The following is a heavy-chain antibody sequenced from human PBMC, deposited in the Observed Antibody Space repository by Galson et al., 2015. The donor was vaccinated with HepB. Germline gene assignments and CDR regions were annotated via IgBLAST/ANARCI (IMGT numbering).Heavy chain of an antibody. J-gene: IGHJ3*02. Sequence: SVKVSCKVSGYTLTELSMHWVRQAPGKGLEWMGGFDPEDGETIYAQKFQGRVTMTEDTSTDTAYMELSSLRSEDTAVYYCATEGYSGSYLGAFDIWGQGTMVTVSS. V-gene: IGHV1-24*01. CDR3: ATEGYSGSYLGAFDI. D-gene: IGHD1-26*01. CDR2: FDPEDGET. CDR1: GYTLTELS.